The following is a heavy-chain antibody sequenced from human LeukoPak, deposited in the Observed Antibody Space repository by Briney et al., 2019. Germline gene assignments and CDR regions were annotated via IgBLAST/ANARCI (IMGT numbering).Heavy chain of an antibody. V-gene: IGHV4-39*01. J-gene: IGHJ4*02. CDR3: ARQGERASRRRYCSGGSCHNPFDY. Sequence: SETLSLTCTVSGGSISSSSYYWGWIRQPPGKGLEWIGSIYYSGSTYYNPSLKSRVTISVDTSKNQFSLKLSSVTAADTAVYYCARQGERASRRRYCSGGSCHNPFDYWGQGTLVTVSS. D-gene: IGHD2-15*01. CDR2: IYYSGST. CDR1: GGSISSSSYY.